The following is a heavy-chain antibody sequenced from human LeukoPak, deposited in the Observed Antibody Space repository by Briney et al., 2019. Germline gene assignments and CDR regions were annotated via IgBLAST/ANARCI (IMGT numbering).Heavy chain of an antibody. CDR1: GFTFSSYG. Sequence: GGSLRLSCAASGFTFSSYGMHWVRQTPGKGLECVAFVRYDGGNQYYTDSVKGRFTISRDNSKNTIYLQMNSLRAEDTAVYYCAKDLRSRIAAAGAPDYWGQGTLVTVSS. J-gene: IGHJ4*02. V-gene: IGHV3-30*02. CDR3: AKDLRSRIAAAGAPDY. D-gene: IGHD6-13*01. CDR2: VRYDGGNQ.